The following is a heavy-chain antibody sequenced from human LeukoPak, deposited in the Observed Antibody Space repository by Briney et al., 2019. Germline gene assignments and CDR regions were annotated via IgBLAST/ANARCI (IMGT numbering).Heavy chain of an antibody. CDR3: ARSSGTYYHYFDY. J-gene: IGHJ4*02. Sequence: AGGSLRLSCAASGFTFDDYAMHWVRQAPGEGLEWVSGISWNSGSIGYADSVKGRFTISRDNANNSLYLQMNSLRAEDTALYYCARSSGTYYHYFDYWGQGTLVTVSS. CDR1: GFTFDDYA. D-gene: IGHD1-26*01. CDR2: ISWNSGSI. V-gene: IGHV3-9*01.